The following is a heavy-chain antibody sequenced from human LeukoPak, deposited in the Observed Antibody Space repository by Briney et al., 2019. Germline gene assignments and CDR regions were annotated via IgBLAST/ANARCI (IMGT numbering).Heavy chain of an antibody. CDR1: GFPFDDKA. CDR3: VKDIGSGSYRYGGYFDY. J-gene: IGHJ4*02. V-gene: IGHV3-9*03. D-gene: IGHD1-26*01. Sequence: GGSLRLSCAASGFPFDDKATHWVRQAPGKGLEWVAGISRNSDSTGYADSVKGRFTISRDNAKNSLYLQMNSLRAEDMALYYCVKDIGSGSYRYGGYFDYWGQGTLVTVSS. CDR2: ISRNSDST.